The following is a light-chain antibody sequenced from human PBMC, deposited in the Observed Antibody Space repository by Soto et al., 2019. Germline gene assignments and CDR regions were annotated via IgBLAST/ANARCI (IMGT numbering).Light chain of an antibody. CDR3: AAWDDSLSGGG. V-gene: IGLV1-47*01. CDR1: SSNIGTNY. J-gene: IGLJ3*02. Sequence: QSVLTQPPSASGTPGQRVTISCSGSSSNIGTNYVYWYQQLPGTAPKLLIYRNNQRPSRVPDRFSGSKSGTSASLAISGLRSEDEADYYCAAWDDSLSGGGFGGGTKLTVL. CDR2: RNN.